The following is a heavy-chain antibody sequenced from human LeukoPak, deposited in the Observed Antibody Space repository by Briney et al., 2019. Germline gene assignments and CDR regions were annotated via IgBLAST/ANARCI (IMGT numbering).Heavy chain of an antibody. J-gene: IGHJ4*02. CDR2: ISSSGSTI. V-gene: IGHV3-48*03. Sequence: GKXLEWVSYISSSGSTIYYADSVEGRFTISRDNAKNSLYLQMNSLRAEDTAVYYCRGYGYGLDYWGQGTLVTVSS. CDR3: RGYGYGLDY. D-gene: IGHD5-18*01.